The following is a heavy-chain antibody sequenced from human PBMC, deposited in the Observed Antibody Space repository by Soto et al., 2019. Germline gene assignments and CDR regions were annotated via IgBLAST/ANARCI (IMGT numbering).Heavy chain of an antibody. CDR1: GFTFSSYS. Sequence: GGSLRLSCAASGFTFSSYSMNWVRQAPGKGLEWVSYISSSSSTIYYADSVKGRFTISRDNAKNSLYLQMNSLRDEDTAVYYCAVSVVGGGNDREFDYWGQGTLVTVSS. D-gene: IGHD2-15*01. J-gene: IGHJ4*02. V-gene: IGHV3-48*02. CDR3: AVSVVGGGNDREFDY. CDR2: ISSSSSTI.